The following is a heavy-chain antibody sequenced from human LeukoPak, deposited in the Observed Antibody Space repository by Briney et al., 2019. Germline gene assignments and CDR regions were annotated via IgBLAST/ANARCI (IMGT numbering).Heavy chain of an antibody. CDR3: ARVHTYGRFDY. J-gene: IGHJ4*02. Sequence: SETLSLTCTVSGGSINNYYWSWIRQPPGKGLEWIGYIHHSGITDYNPSLRSRVTMSVDTSKNQLSLKLSSVTAADTAVYYCARVHTYGRFDYWGQGTLVTVSS. CDR1: GGSINNYY. V-gene: IGHV4-59*01. D-gene: IGHD5-18*01. CDR2: IHHSGIT.